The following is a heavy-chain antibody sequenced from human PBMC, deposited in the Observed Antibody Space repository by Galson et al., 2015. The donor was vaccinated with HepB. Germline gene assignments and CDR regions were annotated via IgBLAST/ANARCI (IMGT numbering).Heavy chain of an antibody. V-gene: IGHV3-33*01. D-gene: IGHD2-2*01. CDR2: IWYDGSNK. CDR3: ARDNHKFGSSTSCYWGY. Sequence: SLRLSCAASGFTFSSYGMHWVRQAPGKGLEWVAVIWYDGSNKYYADSVKGRFTISRDNSKNTLYLQMNSLRAEDTAVYYCARDNHKFGSSTSCYWGYWGQGTLVTVSS. J-gene: IGHJ4*02. CDR1: GFTFSSYG.